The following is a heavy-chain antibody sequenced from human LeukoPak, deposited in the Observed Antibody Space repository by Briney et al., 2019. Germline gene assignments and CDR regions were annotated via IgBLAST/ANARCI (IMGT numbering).Heavy chain of an antibody. CDR3: ARAQNADYYESSGPFFDY. CDR1: GGSFSSGSYY. J-gene: IGHJ4*02. CDR2: IYYSGST. Sequence: SETLSLTCTVSGGSFSSGSYYWSWIRQPPGKGLEWIGYIYYSGSTNYNPSLKSRVTISVDTSKNQFSLKLSSMTAADTAFYYCARAQNADYYESSGPFFDYWGQGTLVTVSS. D-gene: IGHD3-22*01. V-gene: IGHV4-61*01.